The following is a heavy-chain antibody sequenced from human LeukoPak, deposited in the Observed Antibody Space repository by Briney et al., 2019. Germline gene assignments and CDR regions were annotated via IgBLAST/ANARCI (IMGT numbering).Heavy chain of an antibody. CDR1: GFTFSSYG. D-gene: IGHD6-13*01. CDR2: ISYDGSNK. V-gene: IGHV3-30*03. CDR3: AREWDPGIAAHTLDPVM. J-gene: IGHJ4*02. Sequence: GGSLRLSCAASGFTFSSYGMHWVRQAPGKGLEWVAVISYDGSNKYYADSVKGRFTISRDNSKNTLYLQMNSLRAEDTAVYYCAREWDPGIAAHTLDPVMWGQGTLVAVSS.